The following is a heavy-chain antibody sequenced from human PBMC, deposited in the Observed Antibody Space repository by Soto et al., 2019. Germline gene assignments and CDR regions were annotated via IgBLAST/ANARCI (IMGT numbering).Heavy chain of an antibody. CDR2: IKSKTDGGTT. CDR3: TTAGYCSGASCYYYYGMDV. CDR1: GFTFSNAW. Sequence: EVQLVESGGGLVKPGGSLRLSCAASGFTFSNAWMNWVRQAPGKGLEWVGRIKSKTDGGTTDYAAPMKGRFTISRDDSKNTLYLQMNSLKTEDTAVYYCTTAGYCSGASCYYYYGMDVWGQGTTVTVSS. J-gene: IGHJ6*02. V-gene: IGHV3-15*07. D-gene: IGHD2-15*01.